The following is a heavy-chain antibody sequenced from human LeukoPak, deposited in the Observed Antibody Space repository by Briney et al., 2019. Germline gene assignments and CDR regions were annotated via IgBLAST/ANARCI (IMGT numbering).Heavy chain of an antibody. CDR1: GFTFSNAW. J-gene: IGHJ1*01. Sequence: GGSLRLSCVASGFTFSNAWMSWVRQAPGKGLEWVAVISYDGSNKYYADSVEGRFTISRDNSKNTLYLQMNSLRAEDTAVYYCGRDLFFSDAGYSSGWRAEYFHHWGQGTLVTVSS. V-gene: IGHV3-30*03. D-gene: IGHD6-19*01. CDR3: GRDLFFSDAGYSSGWRAEYFHH. CDR2: ISYDGSNK.